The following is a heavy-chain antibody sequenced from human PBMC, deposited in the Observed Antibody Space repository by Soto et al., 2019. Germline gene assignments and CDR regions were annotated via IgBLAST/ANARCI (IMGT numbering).Heavy chain of an antibody. V-gene: IGHV3-48*02. Sequence: EEQLVESGGALVQSGGSLRLSCAASGFTFTDYAMNWVRQAPGQGLEWISYISSTGYTKYYADSVKGRFTISRDSATNSLYLQMSSLRDEDTAVYYCAKGSSVDYWGQGTLVTVSS. CDR3: AKGSSVDY. J-gene: IGHJ4*02. CDR2: ISSTGYTK. CDR1: GFTFTDYA.